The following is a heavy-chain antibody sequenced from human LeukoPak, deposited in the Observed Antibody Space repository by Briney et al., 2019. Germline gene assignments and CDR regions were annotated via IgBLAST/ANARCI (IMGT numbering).Heavy chain of an antibody. V-gene: IGHV7-4-1*02. CDR3: ATGGGYRFAY. CDR1: GYSITNYA. D-gene: IGHD6-25*01. CDR2: INTNTEKS. J-gene: IGHJ4*02. Sequence: RASVKVSCKASGYSITNYAILWVRQAPGQGLEWMGWINTNTEKSTYAPGFTGRYVFPLDSSVNTAYLQISSLKAEDTALYYCATGGGYRFAYWGQGTLVTVSS.